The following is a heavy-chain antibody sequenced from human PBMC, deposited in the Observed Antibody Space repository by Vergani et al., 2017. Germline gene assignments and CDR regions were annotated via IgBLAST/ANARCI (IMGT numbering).Heavy chain of an antibody. CDR3: ARGLSYYYDSSGYYYFRAHRPIDY. J-gene: IGHJ4*02. CDR2: ISAYNGNT. CDR1: GYTFTSYG. Sequence: QVQLVQSGAEVKKPGASVKVSCKASGYTFTSYGISWVRQAPGQGLEWMGWISAYNGNTNYAQKLQGRVTMTTDTSTSTAYMELRSLRSDDTAVYYCARGLSYYYDSSGYYYFRAHRPIDYWGQGTLVTVSS. V-gene: IGHV1-18*01. D-gene: IGHD3-22*01.